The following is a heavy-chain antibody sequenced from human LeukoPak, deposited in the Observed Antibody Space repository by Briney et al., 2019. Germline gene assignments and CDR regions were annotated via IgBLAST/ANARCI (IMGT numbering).Heavy chain of an antibody. D-gene: IGHD3-3*01. Sequence: SETLSLTCIVSGGSTSGGNYYWGWIRRPPGKGLEWIGGISSSGNTYYNPSLKSRITISIDTSKNHFSLKLSSVTGADTAVYYCARLGAGPTYYDFWSGYSSFYFDYWGQGTLVTVSS. V-gene: IGHV4-39*02. J-gene: IGHJ4*02. CDR2: ISSSGNT. CDR1: GGSTSGGNYY. CDR3: ARLGAGPTYYDFWSGYSSFYFDY.